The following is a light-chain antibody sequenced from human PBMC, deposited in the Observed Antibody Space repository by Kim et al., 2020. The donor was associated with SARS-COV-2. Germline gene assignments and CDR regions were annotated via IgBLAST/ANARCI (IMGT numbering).Light chain of an antibody. CDR1: QSVSSN. Sequence: SPGERATLSCRASQSVSSNLAWYQQKPSQAPRLLICGASTRATGIPARFSGSGSGTEFTLTISSLQSEDFAVYYCQQYNNWPPWTFGQGTKVDIK. V-gene: IGKV3-15*01. CDR2: GAS. CDR3: QQYNNWPPWT. J-gene: IGKJ1*01.